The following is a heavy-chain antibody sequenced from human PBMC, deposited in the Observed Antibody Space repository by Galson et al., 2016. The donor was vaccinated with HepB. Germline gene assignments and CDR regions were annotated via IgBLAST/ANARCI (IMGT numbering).Heavy chain of an antibody. Sequence: SVKVSCKASGYTFTSYSFTTSAINWVRQAPGQGLEWIGWMNPNSGKAGYAQKFQGKVTMTRDTSISSVYMELSSLRSEDSDVYYCARCFGYCSGVRCAAGDLFDSWGQGTLVTISS. D-gene: IGHD2-15*01. CDR1: GYTFTSYSFTTSA. CDR3: ARCFGYCSGVRCAAGDLFDS. V-gene: IGHV1-8*01. J-gene: IGHJ5*01. CDR2: MNPNSGKA.